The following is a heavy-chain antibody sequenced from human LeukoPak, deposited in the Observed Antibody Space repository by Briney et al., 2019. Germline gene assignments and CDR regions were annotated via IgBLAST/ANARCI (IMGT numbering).Heavy chain of an antibody. CDR3: GSLDITMVRGVLDAFDI. J-gene: IGHJ3*02. D-gene: IGHD3-10*01. Sequence: GGSLRLSCAASGFTFSSYAMSWVRQAPGKGLEWVAFIRYDGSNKYYADSVKGRFTISRDNSKNTLYLQMNSLRAEDTAVYYCGSLDITMVRGVLDAFDIWGQGTMVTVSS. CDR1: GFTFSSYA. CDR2: IRYDGSNK. V-gene: IGHV3-30*02.